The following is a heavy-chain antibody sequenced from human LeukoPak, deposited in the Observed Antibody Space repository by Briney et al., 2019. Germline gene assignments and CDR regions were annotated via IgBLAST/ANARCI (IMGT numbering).Heavy chain of an antibody. CDR1: GLSFGDYT. J-gene: IGHJ4*02. V-gene: IGHV3-23*01. CDR2: ISGSGGST. D-gene: IGHD1-1*01. CDR3: AKTGSVSPDQYYFDY. Sequence: GGSLRLSCEASGLSFGDYTMHWVRQSPGKGLEWVSAISGSGGSTYYADSVKGRFTISRDNSKNTPYLQMNSLRAEDTAVYYCAKTGSVSPDQYYFDYWGQGTLVTVSS.